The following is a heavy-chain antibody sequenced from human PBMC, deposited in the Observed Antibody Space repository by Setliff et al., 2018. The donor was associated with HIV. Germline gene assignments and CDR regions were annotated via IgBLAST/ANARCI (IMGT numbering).Heavy chain of an antibody. V-gene: IGHV1-18*01. CDR2: IGPYNDRT. D-gene: IGHD2-15*01. CDR1: GYMFIAYG. J-gene: IGHJ3*02. Sequence: ASVKVSCKTSGYMFIAYGMSWVRRAPGQGLEWMGWIGPYNDRTEYAQEFQGRVSLTIDKSASTAYMERRSLRADDTAVYYCARHCNAGTCYFYIWGQGTMVTVSS. CDR3: ARHCNAGTCYFYI.